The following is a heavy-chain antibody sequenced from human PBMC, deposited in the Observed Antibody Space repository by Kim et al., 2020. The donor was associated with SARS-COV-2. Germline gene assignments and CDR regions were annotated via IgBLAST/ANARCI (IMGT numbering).Heavy chain of an antibody. D-gene: IGHD1-26*01. CDR3: ARPYSGSYQGPFDY. Sequence: ADSGQGRFTISRDNSKNKLYLKMNSLRAEDTAVYYCARPYSGSYQGPFDYWGQGTLVTVSS. V-gene: IGHV3-30*01. J-gene: IGHJ4*02.